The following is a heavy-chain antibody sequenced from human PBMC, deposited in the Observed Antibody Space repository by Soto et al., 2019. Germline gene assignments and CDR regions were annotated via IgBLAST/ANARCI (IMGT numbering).Heavy chain of an antibody. Sequence: GGSLRLSCAASGFTFSSYWMSWVRQAPGKGLEWVANIKQDGSEKYYVDSVKGRFTISRDNAKNSLYLQMNSLRAEDTAVYYCARSQGASGSYPSSYYMDVWGKGTTVTVSS. CDR1: GFTFSSYW. J-gene: IGHJ6*03. CDR3: ARSQGASGSYPSSYYMDV. V-gene: IGHV3-7*01. D-gene: IGHD3-10*01. CDR2: IKQDGSEK.